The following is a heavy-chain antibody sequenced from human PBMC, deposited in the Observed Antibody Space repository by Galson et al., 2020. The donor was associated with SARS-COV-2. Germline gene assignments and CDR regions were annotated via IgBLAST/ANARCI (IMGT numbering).Heavy chain of an antibody. J-gene: IGHJ6*02. CDR2: IHNSGST. V-gene: IGHV4-34*01. Sequence: SQASETLSPTCALYGGSFSGYYWSWIRQPPRKGLEWIGEIHNSGSTNYNPSLKSRVTISVDTSKNQFSLKLSSVTAADTAVYYCATGRIAVADGWGQGTTVTVSS. D-gene: IGHD6-19*01. CDR3: ATGRIAVADG. CDR1: GGSFSGYY.